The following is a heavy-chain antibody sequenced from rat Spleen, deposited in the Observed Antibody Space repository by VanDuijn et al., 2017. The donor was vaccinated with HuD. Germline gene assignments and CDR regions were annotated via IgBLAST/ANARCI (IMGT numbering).Heavy chain of an antibody. CDR3: TSRADYFDY. Sequence: EVQLVESGGGLVQPGRSLKLSCVASGFTFNNYWMTWIRQAPGKGLEWVASITNTGGGTYYPDSVKGRFTISRDNAKSTLYLQMNSLNSEDTATYDCTSRADYFDYWGQGVMVTVSS. CDR1: GFTFNNYW. V-gene: IGHV5-31*01. CDR2: ITNTGGGT. J-gene: IGHJ2*01. D-gene: IGHD1-4*01.